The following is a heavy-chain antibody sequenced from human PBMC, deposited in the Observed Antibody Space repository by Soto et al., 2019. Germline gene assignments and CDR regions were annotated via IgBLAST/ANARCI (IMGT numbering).Heavy chain of an antibody. CDR3: ARRPGITGISDPFDY. CDR2: IYPGDSDT. CDR1: GYSSAGYW. V-gene: IGHV5-51*01. J-gene: IGHJ4*02. Sequence: PGESLKISCKGSGYSSAGYWIGWVRQMPGKGLEWMGVIYPGDSDTRYSPSFQGQVTISADKSISTAYLQWSSLKASDSAMYYCARRPGITGISDPFDYWGQGTLVTVSS. D-gene: IGHD1-20*01.